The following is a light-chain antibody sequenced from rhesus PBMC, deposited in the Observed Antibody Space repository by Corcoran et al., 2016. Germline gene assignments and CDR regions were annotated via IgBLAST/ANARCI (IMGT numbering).Light chain of an antibody. CDR1: QSISNW. CDR3: QHYGSREFT. Sequence: DIQMTQSPSSLSASVGDTVTITCRASQSISNWLAWYQQKPGKAPKLVIYKASPLQTGVPSRFSGSGSGTDFTLTTSSLQSEDFATYYCQHYGSREFTFGPGTKLDIK. V-gene: IGKV1-22*01. CDR2: KAS. J-gene: IGKJ3*01.